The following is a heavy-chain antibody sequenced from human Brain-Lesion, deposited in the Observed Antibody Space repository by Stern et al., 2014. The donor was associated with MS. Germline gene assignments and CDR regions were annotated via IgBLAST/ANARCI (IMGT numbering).Heavy chain of an antibody. V-gene: IGHV5-51*03. D-gene: IGHD5-12*01. CDR1: GYLFDDYW. CDR2: IFPRDSNT. J-gene: IGHJ4*02. CDR3: ASSPATPSGYDRFDY. Sequence: EVQLVESGAEVKKPGESLKISCEASGYLFDDYWIGWVRQMSGRGLELVAIIFPRDSNTRYSPAVQGQVTLSAAKSISPAYLQWSSLKASDPAMYYCASSPATPSGYDRFDYWGQGALVTVSS.